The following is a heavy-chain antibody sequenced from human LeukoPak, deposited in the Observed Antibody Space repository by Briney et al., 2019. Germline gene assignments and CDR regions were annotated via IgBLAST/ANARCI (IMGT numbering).Heavy chain of an antibody. J-gene: IGHJ4*02. V-gene: IGHV4-61*08. CDR1: GGSFSSGGYY. Sequence: SETLSLTCTVSGGSFSSGGYYCNWIRQHPGKGLEWIGYIYYSGSTNYTPSLKSRVTMSVDTSKNQFSLKLSSVTAADTAVYYCARDPLEYYFDYWGQGTLVTVSS. CDR3: ARDPLEYYFDY. CDR2: IYYSGST.